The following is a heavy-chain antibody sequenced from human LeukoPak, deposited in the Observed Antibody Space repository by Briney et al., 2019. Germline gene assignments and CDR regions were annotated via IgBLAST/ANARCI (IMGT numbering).Heavy chain of an antibody. CDR2: IYPADSDS. CDR1: GYSFTDYW. V-gene: IGHV5-51*01. CDR3: ARFSYSSSPRNYYYYYYMDV. D-gene: IGHD6-6*01. Sequence: GESLKISCKISGYSFTDYWIGWVRQMPGKRLEWMGIIYPADSDSKYGPSFQGQVTISADKSISTAYLQWSSLKASDTAMYYCARFSYSSSPRNYYYYYYMDVWGKGTTVTVSS. J-gene: IGHJ6*03.